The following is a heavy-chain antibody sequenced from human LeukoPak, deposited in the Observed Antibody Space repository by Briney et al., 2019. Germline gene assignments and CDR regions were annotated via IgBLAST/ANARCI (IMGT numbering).Heavy chain of an antibody. CDR1: GFTFDDYA. CDR3: ARGGASGSYSDY. CDR2: ISSSGSTI. V-gene: IGHV3-11*01. Sequence: GGSLRLSCAASGFTFDDYAMHWVRQAPGKGLEWVSYISSSGSTIYYADSVKGRFTISRDNAKNSLYLQMNSLRAEDTAVYYCARGGASGSYSDYWGQGTLVTVSS. D-gene: IGHD1-26*01. J-gene: IGHJ4*02.